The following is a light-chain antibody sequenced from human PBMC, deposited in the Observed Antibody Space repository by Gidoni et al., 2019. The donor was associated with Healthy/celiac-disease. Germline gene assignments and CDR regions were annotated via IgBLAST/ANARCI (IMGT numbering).Light chain of an antibody. Sequence: EIVLTQSPATQSLSPGARATLSCRASQSVSSYLAWYQQKPGQAPRLLIYDASNRATGIPARFSGSGSGTDFTLTISSLEPEDFAVYYCQQRSNWPPLTFGGGTKVEIK. CDR2: DAS. CDR1: QSVSSY. J-gene: IGKJ4*01. CDR3: QQRSNWPPLT. V-gene: IGKV3-11*01.